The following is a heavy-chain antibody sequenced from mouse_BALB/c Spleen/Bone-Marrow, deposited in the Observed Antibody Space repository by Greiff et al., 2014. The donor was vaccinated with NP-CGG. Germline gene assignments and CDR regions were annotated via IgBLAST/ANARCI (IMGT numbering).Heavy chain of an antibody. CDR2: IYPGDFNT. J-gene: IGHJ3*01. V-gene: IGHV1S56*01. D-gene: IGHD2-4*01. CDR3: ARDDYAY. CDR1: GYTFTSYY. Sequence: QVQLQQSGPELVKPGASVRISCKASGYTFTSYYIHWVKQRPGQGLEWIGWIYPGDFNTKYNEKFKGKATLTADKSSSTAYMQLSSLTSEDSAVYFSARDDYAYWGQGTLVTVSA.